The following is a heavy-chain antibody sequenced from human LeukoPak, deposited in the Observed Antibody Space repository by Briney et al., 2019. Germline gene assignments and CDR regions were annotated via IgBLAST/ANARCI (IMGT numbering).Heavy chain of an antibody. CDR2: VISYNGDT. CDR3: AKDWHILTGRNCFDP. D-gene: IGHD3-9*01. J-gene: IGHJ5*02. Sequence: ASVRVSCKASGYTFDHYGISWVRQAPGQGLEWMGWVISYNGDTNYAQKFHGRVTMSTDTSTNTAYMELKSLTFDDTAIYYCAKDWHILTGRNCFDPWGQGTLVTVSS. V-gene: IGHV1-18*01. CDR1: GYTFDHYG.